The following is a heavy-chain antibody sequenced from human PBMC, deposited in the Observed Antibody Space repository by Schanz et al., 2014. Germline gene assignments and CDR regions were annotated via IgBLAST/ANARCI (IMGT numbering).Heavy chain of an antibody. CDR1: GYTFTTYY. Sequence: QVQLVQSGAEVKKPGASVKVSCKASGYTFTTYYIHWVRQAPGQGLEWMGIINPSGGTTKYAQRFQGRVTMTWDTSTSTVSMELSSLRSDDTAVYYCAREIRWYGFDPWGQGTLVTVSS. CDR2: INPSGGTT. V-gene: IGHV1-46*01. J-gene: IGHJ5*02. D-gene: IGHD2-15*01. CDR3: AREIRWYGFDP.